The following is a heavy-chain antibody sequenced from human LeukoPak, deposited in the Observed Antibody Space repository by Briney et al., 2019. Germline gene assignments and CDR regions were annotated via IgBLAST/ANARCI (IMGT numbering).Heavy chain of an antibody. CDR1: GFTFSNYG. Sequence: GGSLRLSCAASGFTFSNYGMNWVRQAPGMGLEWVSTISRTAGTTYYADSVKGRFTISRDNSKNTLYLQMNSLRAEDTAVYYCAKSPIGYCSSTSCYLFDYWGQGTLVTVSS. D-gene: IGHD2-2*01. V-gene: IGHV3-23*01. CDR3: AKSPIGYCSSTSCYLFDY. CDR2: ISRTAGTT. J-gene: IGHJ4*02.